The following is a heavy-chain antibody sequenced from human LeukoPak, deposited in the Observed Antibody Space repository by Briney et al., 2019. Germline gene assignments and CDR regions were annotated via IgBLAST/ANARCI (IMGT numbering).Heavy chain of an antibody. CDR1: GFTFSSYW. V-gene: IGHV3-7*01. D-gene: IGHD2/OR15-2a*01. CDR3: ARGPTRANSSDY. J-gene: IGHJ4*02. Sequence: GGSLRLSCAASGFTFSSYWMSWVRQAPGKGLEGVANIKQDGSEKYYVDSVKGRFTISRDNAKNCLYLQMNSLRAEDTAVYYCARGPTRANSSDYWGQGTLVTVSS. CDR2: IKQDGSEK.